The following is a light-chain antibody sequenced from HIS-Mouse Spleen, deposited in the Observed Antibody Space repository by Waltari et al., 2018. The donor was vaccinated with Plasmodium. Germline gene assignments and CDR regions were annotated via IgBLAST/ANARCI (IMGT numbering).Light chain of an antibody. CDR1: RRDVGSDNL. V-gene: IGLV2-23*03. CDR3: CSYAGSSTFVV. CDR2: EGS. Sequence: QSALTQPASVSGSPGQSITISCTGTRRDVGSDNLVSWYQQHPGKAPKLMIYEGSKRPSGVSNRFSGSKSGNTASLTISGLQAEDEADYYCCSYAGSSTFVVFGGGTKLTVL. J-gene: IGLJ2*01.